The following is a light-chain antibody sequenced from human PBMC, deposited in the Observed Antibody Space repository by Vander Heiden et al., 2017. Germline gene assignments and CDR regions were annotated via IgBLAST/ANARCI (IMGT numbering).Light chain of an antibody. V-gene: IGKV3D-20*01. J-gene: IGKJ2*01. CDR1: QIISNNY. CDR2: EAY. Sequence: EITLTQYPATLSLSPGDRATLSCGASQIISNNYLAWYQQKPGLAPRLLIYEAYSRAAGIPDRFSGSGSGTDFTLTINRLEPEDFGIYYCQHYDNSPPSTFGQGTKMKIK. CDR3: QHYDNSPPST.